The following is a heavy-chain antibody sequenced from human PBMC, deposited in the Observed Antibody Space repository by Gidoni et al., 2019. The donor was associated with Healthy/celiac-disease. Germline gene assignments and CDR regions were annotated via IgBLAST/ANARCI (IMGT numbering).Heavy chain of an antibody. CDR2: NYYIGRT. CDR3: ARREQQLIPGDNWFDP. CDR1: GGSISSYY. V-gene: IGHV4-59*08. D-gene: IGHD6-13*01. Sequence: QVPLQESGPGLVKPSETLSLTCAVSGGSISSYYWRWIRPPPGKGLEWIGYNYYIGRTNSNPSLNSRGTISVDTSKNQFSLKLSSVTAADTALYYCARREQQLIPGDNWFDPWGQGTLVTVSS. J-gene: IGHJ5*02.